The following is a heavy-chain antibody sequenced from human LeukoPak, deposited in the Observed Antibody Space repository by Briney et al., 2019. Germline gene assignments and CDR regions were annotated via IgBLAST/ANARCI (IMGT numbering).Heavy chain of an antibody. V-gene: IGHV3-15*01. CDR1: GFNFNDAW. CDR2: VRTTAEGETT. Sequence: GGSLRLSCEGSGFNFNDAWMSWIRQAPGKGLEWVGRVRTTAEGETTDYAAPVRGRFIISRDDSKNMVFLQMNRLETEDTAIYYCTAGLGKADDDSWGQGTLVTVSS. CDR3: TAGLGKADDDS. J-gene: IGHJ4*02. D-gene: IGHD4-11*01.